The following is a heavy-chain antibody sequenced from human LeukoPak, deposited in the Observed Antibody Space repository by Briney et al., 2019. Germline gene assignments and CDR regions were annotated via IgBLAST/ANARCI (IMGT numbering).Heavy chain of an antibody. V-gene: IGHV1-46*01. CDR1: GYTFTSYS. CDR3: ARGVSGYNHFDY. J-gene: IGHJ4*02. CDR2: INPSGGST. D-gene: IGHD5-24*01. Sequence: EASVKVSCKASGYTFTSYSMHWVRQAPGQGLEWMGIINPSGGSTSYAQKFQGRVTMTRDTSTSTVYMELSSLRPEDTAVYYCARGVSGYNHFDYWGQGTLVTVSS.